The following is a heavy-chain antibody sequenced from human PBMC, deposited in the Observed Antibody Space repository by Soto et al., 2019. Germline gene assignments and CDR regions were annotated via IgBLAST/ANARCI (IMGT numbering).Heavy chain of an antibody. CDR3: AKVPITMIVGVMNYFDY. CDR1: GFTFSSYA. D-gene: IGHD3-22*01. V-gene: IGHV3-23*01. Sequence: GGSLRLSCAASGFTFSSYAMSWVRQAPGKGLEWVSAISGSGGSTYYADSVKGRFTISRDSSKNTLYLQMNSLRAEDTAVYYCAKVPITMIVGVMNYFDYWDQGTLVTVSS. CDR2: ISGSGGST. J-gene: IGHJ4*02.